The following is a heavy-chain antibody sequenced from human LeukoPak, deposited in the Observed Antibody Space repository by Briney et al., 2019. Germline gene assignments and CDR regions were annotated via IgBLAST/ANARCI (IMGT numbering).Heavy chain of an antibody. CDR3: ASLLLRFLEWSRIDY. J-gene: IGHJ4*02. Sequence: GGSLRLSCAASGFTFSSYAMHWVRQAPGKGLEWVAVISYDGSNKYYADSVEGRFTISRDNSKNTLYLQMNSLRAEDTAVYYCASLLLRFLEWSRIDYWGQGTLVTVSS. CDR2: ISYDGSNK. CDR1: GFTFSSYA. D-gene: IGHD3-3*01. V-gene: IGHV3-30*04.